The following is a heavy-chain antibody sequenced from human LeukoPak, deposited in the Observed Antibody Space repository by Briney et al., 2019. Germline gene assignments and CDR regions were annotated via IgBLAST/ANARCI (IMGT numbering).Heavy chain of an antibody. CDR3: ARGGEVLRYFDWLLPYIDY. CDR2: IYYSGST. CDR1: GGSISSYY. D-gene: IGHD3-9*01. Sequence: SETLSLTCTVSGGSISSYYWSWIRQAPGKGLEWIGYIYYSGSTKYNPSLKSRVTISVDTSKNQFSLKLSSVTAADTAVYYCARGGEVLRYFDWLLPYIDYWGQGTLVTVSS. J-gene: IGHJ4*02. V-gene: IGHV4-59*12.